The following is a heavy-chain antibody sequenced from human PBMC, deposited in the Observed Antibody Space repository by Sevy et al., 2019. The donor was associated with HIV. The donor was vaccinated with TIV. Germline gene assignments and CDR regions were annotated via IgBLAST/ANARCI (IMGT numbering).Heavy chain of an antibody. CDR1: GYTFTGYY. D-gene: IGHD3-16*02. J-gene: IGHJ3*02. CDR3: ARDRLRLGELSLSPSDAFDI. CDR2: INPNSGGT. V-gene: IGHV1-2*02. Sequence: ASVKVSCKASGYTFTGYYMHWVRQAPGQGLEWMGWINPNSGGTNYAQKFQGRVTITRDTSISTAYMELSRLRSDDTAVYYCARDRLRLGELSLSPSDAFDIWGQGTMVTVSS.